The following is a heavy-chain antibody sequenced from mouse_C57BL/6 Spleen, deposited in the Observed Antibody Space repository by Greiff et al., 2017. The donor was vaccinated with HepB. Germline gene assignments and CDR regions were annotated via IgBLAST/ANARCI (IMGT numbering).Heavy chain of an antibody. Sequence: VQLKESGAELVRPGSSVKMSCKTSGYTFTSYGINWVKQRPGQGLEWIGYIYIGNGYTEYNEKFKGKATLTSDTSSSTAYMQLSSLTCEDSAIYFCARGGRMSNYAWFAYWGQGTLVTVSA. CDR1: GYTFTSYG. V-gene: IGHV1-58*01. CDR3: ARGGRMSNYAWFAY. J-gene: IGHJ3*01. CDR2: IYIGNGYT. D-gene: IGHD2-5*01.